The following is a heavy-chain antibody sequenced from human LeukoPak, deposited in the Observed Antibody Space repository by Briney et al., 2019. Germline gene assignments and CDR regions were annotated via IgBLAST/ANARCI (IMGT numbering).Heavy chain of an antibody. CDR2: ISGSGSST. CDR1: GLTFSSYA. J-gene: IGHJ6*02. V-gene: IGHV3-23*01. CDR3: AKAWEPAEKLNYGVDV. Sequence: GGSLRLSCAASGLTFSSYAMSWVRQAPGKGLEWVSAISGSGSSTYYADSVKGRFTISRDNSKNTLYLQMNSLRAEDTAVYYCAKAWEPAEKLNYGVDVWGQGTTVTVSS. D-gene: IGHD2-2*01.